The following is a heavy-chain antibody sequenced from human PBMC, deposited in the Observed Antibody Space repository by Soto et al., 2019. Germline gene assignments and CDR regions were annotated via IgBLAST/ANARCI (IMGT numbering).Heavy chain of an antibody. V-gene: IGHV3-23*01. J-gene: IGHJ4*02. CDR3: AKRPLTAAGFDY. CDR2: ITGSGGGT. CDR1: GFTFRNYA. Sequence: EVQLLESGGGLVQPGGSLRLSCAASGFTFRNYAMTWVRQAPGKGLEWVSVITGSGGGTYFVDSVKGRFTISRDNSKNTVYLQMNSLRAEDTAVYYFAKRPLTAAGFDYWGQGTLVTVSS. D-gene: IGHD6-13*01.